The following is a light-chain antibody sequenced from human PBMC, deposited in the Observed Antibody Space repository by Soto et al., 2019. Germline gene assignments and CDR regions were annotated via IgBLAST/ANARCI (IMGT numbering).Light chain of an antibody. Sequence: DIQMTQSPSTLSASVGDRVTITCRASQSISSWLAWYQQKPGKAPKLLIFDASSLESGTPSRFSGSGSGTDFTLTISSLQPEDFATYYCQQSYSTLGTFGQGTKVDIK. CDR1: QSISSW. CDR3: QQSYSTLGT. V-gene: IGKV1-5*01. CDR2: DAS. J-gene: IGKJ1*01.